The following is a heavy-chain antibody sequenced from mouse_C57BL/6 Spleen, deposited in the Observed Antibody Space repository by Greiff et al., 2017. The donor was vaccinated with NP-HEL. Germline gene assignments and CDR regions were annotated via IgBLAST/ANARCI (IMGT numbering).Heavy chain of an antibody. CDR2: IDPETGGT. Sequence: QVQLQQSGAELVRPGASVTLSCKASGYTFTDYEMHWVKQTPVHGLEWIGAIDPETGGTAYNQKFKGKAILTADKSSSTAYMELRSLTSEDSAVYYCTRWGVVAKGDYWGQGTTLTVSS. CDR1: GYTFTDYE. CDR3: TRWGVVAKGDY. V-gene: IGHV1-15*01. J-gene: IGHJ2*01. D-gene: IGHD1-1*01.